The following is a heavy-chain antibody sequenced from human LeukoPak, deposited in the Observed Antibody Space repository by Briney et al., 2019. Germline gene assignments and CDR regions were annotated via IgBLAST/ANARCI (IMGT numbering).Heavy chain of an antibody. Sequence: SETLSLTCTVSGGSISSGGYYWSWIRQHPGKGLEWIGYIYYSGSTYYNPSLKSRVTISVDTSKNQFSLKLSSVTAADTAVYYCARVGKYHTDTYFDYWGQGTLVTVSS. D-gene: IGHD2-2*01. CDR1: GGSISSGGYY. CDR3: ARVGKYHTDTYFDY. CDR2: IYYSGST. V-gene: IGHV4-31*03. J-gene: IGHJ4*02.